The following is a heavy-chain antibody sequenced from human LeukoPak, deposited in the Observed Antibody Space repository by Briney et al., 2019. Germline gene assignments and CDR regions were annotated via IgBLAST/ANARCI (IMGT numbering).Heavy chain of an antibody. V-gene: IGHV1-8*03. D-gene: IGHD6-13*01. Sequence: VKVSCKASRYTFTSYDINWVRQATGQGLEWMGWMNPNSGNTGYAQKFQGRVTITRNTSISTAYMELSSLRSEDTAVYYCARGGHLSGYSSSWYYYWGQGTLVSVSS. CDR2: MNPNSGNT. CDR3: ARGGHLSGYSSSWYYY. CDR1: RYTFTSYD. J-gene: IGHJ4*02.